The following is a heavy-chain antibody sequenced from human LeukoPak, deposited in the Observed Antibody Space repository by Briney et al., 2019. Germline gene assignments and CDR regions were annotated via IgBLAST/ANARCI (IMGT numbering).Heavy chain of an antibody. CDR2: IYSGGST. Sequence: GSLRLSCAASGFTVSSNYMSWVRQAPGKGLEWVSVIYSGGSTYYADSVKGRFTISRDNSKNTLYLQMNSLRAEDTAVYYCARDRYCSGGSCYSMDVWGQGTTVTVSS. CDR1: GFTVSSNY. V-gene: IGHV3-66*01. CDR3: ARDRYCSGGSCYSMDV. J-gene: IGHJ6*02. D-gene: IGHD2-15*01.